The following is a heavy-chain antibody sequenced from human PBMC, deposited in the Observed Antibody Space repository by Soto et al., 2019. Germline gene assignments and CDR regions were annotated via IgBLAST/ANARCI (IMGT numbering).Heavy chain of an antibody. CDR2: IWYDGSNK. D-gene: IGHD4-17*01. Sequence: LRLSCAASGFTFSSYGMHWVRQAPGKGLEWVAVIWYDGSNKYYADSVKGRFTISRDNSKNTLYLQMNSLRAEDTAVYYCAREYTVTTSAYYYGMDVWGQGTTVTVSS. CDR1: GFTFSSYG. V-gene: IGHV3-33*01. CDR3: AREYTVTTSAYYYGMDV. J-gene: IGHJ6*02.